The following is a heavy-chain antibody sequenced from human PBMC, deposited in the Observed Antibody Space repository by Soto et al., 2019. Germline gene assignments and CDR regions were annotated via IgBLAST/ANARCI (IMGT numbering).Heavy chain of an antibody. D-gene: IGHD6-13*01. J-gene: IGHJ4*02. CDR3: TRVDAAVGTLQIYYFDY. CDR2: ISYDGTTE. CDR1: GFTFSSYA. V-gene: IGHV3-30-3*01. Sequence: PGGSLRLSCAASGFTFSSYAMHWVRQAPGKGLEWVAVISYDGTTEYYADSVKGRFTISRDNSKNILYLQVNSLRGEDTAVYYCTRVDAAVGTLQIYYFDYWGQGTLVTVSS.